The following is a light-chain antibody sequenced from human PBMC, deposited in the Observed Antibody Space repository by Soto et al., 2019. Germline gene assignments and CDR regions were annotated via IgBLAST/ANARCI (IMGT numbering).Light chain of an antibody. V-gene: IGLV2-11*01. J-gene: IGLJ3*02. CDR3: SSYAGSYILGV. CDR1: SSDVGGYDF. Sequence: QSALTQPRSVSGSPGQSVTLSCTGTSSDVGGYDFVSWYQQYPGNAPKLIIYDVTKRTSGVPDRFSGSKSGNSASLTISGLQAEDEADYYCSSYAGSYILGVFGGGTKVTVL. CDR2: DVT.